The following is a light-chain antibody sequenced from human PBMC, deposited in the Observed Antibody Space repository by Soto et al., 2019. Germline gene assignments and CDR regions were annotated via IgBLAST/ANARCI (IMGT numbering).Light chain of an antibody. CDR2: EVN. J-gene: IGLJ1*01. V-gene: IGLV2-8*01. Sequence: VLTQPPSASGSPGQSVTISCTGSRSDVGDYKYVSWYQQYPGKAPKLIIYEVNRRPSGVPDRFSGSKSDNAASLTVSGLQAEDEADYYCCSYAGSSYVFGSGTKVTVL. CDR3: CSYAGSSYV. CDR1: RSDVGDYKY.